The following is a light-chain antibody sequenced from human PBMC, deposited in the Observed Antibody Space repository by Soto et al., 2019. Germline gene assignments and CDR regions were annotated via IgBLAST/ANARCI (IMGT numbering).Light chain of an antibody. CDR1: QSVLYSANNKNY. Sequence: DIVMTQSPDSLAVSLGERANINCKSSQSVLYSANNKNYLAWYQQKPGQPPKLLISWASNRESGVPERFSGSGSGTDFTLTISSLQAEDVAVYYCQQSFTIPEAVGQGTKVEIK. J-gene: IGKJ1*01. CDR2: WAS. CDR3: QQSFTIPEA. V-gene: IGKV4-1*01.